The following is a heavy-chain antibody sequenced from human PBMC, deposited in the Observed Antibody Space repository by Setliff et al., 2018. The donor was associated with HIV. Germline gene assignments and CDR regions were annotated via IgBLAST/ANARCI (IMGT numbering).Heavy chain of an antibody. CDR3: ARWVDDNSEGSYYHYMDV. CDR2: ISGYNGWT. CDR1: GYTFTSYG. V-gene: IGHV1-18*01. Sequence: ASVKVSCKASGYTFTSYGVSWVRQAPGQGLEWMGLISGYNGWTKYPQKFQVRVTMTTDTSTSTVYMELTSLTSDDTAVYYCARWVDDNSEGSYYHYMDVWGNGASVTVSS. J-gene: IGHJ6*03. D-gene: IGHD6-25*01.